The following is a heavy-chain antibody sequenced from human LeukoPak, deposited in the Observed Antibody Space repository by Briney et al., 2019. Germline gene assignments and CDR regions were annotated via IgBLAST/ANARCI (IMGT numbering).Heavy chain of an antibody. CDR2: IWYDGSNK. CDR3: VRDYHGSGPDY. CDR1: GFSFNSHG. D-gene: IGHD3-10*01. J-gene: IGHJ4*02. V-gene: IGHV3-33*01. Sequence: PGRSLRLSCTASGFSFNSHGMHWVRQAPGKGLEWVAVIWYDGSNKYYADSVKGRFTISRDNSKNTVDLQTNSLRAEDTAVYYCVRDYHGSGPDYWGQGTLVTVSS.